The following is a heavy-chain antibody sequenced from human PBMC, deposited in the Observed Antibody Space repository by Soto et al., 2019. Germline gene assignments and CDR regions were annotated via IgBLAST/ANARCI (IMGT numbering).Heavy chain of an antibody. D-gene: IGHD3-10*01. V-gene: IGHV4-31*03. Sequence: PSETLSLTCTVSGGSISNGSYYWHGVRQHPGKGLEWIGYIHYSGSTWYNPSLESRVTISVDTSKDQFSLKLRSVTAADTAVYYCARVRGSGSYAAYYFDSWGQGTLVTVSS. CDR2: IHYSGST. CDR1: GGSISNGSYY. J-gene: IGHJ4*01. CDR3: ARVRGSGSYAAYYFDS.